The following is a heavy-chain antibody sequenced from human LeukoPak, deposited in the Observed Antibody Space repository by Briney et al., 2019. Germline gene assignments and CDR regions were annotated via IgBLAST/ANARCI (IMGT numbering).Heavy chain of an antibody. J-gene: IGHJ6*02. D-gene: IGHD1-26*01. CDR2: INHSGST. CDR1: GGSFSGYH. Sequence: SETLSLTCAVYGGSFSGYHWSWIRQPPGKGLEWIGEINHSGSTNYNPSLKSRVTISVDTSKNQFSLKLSSVTAADTAVYYCAAPGGATVPYYYYGMDVWGQGTTVTVSS. CDR3: AAPGGATVPYYYYGMDV. V-gene: IGHV4-34*01.